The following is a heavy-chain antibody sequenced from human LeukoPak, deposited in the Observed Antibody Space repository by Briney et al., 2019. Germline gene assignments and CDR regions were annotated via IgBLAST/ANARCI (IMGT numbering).Heavy chain of an antibody. Sequence: SETLSLTCTVSGGSISSGDYYWSWIRQPPGKGLEWIAYMYYSGSTYYNPSLKSRVTMSADTSKNQLSLKLSSVTAADTAVYYCARPYYYDSRIYPWRQGILVTVSS. CDR3: ARPYYYDSRIYP. V-gene: IGHV4-30-4*01. D-gene: IGHD3-22*01. CDR2: MYYSGST. CDR1: GGSISSGDYY. J-gene: IGHJ5*02.